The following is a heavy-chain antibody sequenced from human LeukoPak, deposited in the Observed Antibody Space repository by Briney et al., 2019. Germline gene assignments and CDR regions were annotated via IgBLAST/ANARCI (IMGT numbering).Heavy chain of an antibody. Sequence: KPSETLSLTCTVSGGSISSYYWSWIRQPPGKGLEWIGYIFYSGSTHYNPSLKSRVTISVATSKTQFSLKLTSVTAADTAVYYCARLDSSGYYYFDYWGQGTLVTVSS. D-gene: IGHD6-19*01. V-gene: IGHV4-59*08. CDR1: GGSISSYY. J-gene: IGHJ4*02. CDR2: IFYSGST. CDR3: ARLDSSGYYYFDY.